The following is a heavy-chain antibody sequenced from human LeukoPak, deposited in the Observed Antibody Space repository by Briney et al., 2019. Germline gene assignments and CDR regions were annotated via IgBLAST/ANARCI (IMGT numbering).Heavy chain of an antibody. CDR1: GFTFSSYA. CDR3: ARVPLIAALDY. J-gene: IGHJ4*02. D-gene: IGHD6-13*01. V-gene: IGHV3-23*01. Sequence: GGSLRLSCAASGFTFSSYAMSWVRQAPGKGLEWVSSIGGSGGSTYYADSVKGRFTISRDNAKNSLYLQMNSLRAEDTAVYYCARVPLIAALDYWGQGTLVTVSS. CDR2: IGGSGGST.